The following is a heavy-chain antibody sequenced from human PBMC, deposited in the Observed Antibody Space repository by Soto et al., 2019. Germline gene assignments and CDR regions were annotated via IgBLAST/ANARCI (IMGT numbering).Heavy chain of an antibody. CDR1: RYASTSYG. CDR3: VRRHVSATGIDWYDP. Sequence: SVEVCCKASRYASTSYGIHWVRQAPGQRLGWMGWINAADGDTKYSPKFQGRVTITRDTSASTAYMELSSLRSEDTAVYYCVRRHVSATGIDWYDPWGQGTLVTVSS. D-gene: IGHD6-13*01. V-gene: IGHV1-3*01. CDR2: INAADGDT. J-gene: IGHJ5*02.